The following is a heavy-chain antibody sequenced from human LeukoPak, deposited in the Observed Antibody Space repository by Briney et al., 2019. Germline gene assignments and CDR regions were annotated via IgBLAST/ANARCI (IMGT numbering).Heavy chain of an antibody. V-gene: IGHV3-13*01. D-gene: IGHD2-15*01. CDR1: GFTFSSYD. Sequence: QPGGSLRLSCAASGFTFSSYDMHWVRQATGKGLEWVSAIGTAGDTYYPGSVKGRFTISRENAKNSLYLQMNSLRAGDTAVYYCARAVVPDAFDIWGQGTMVTVSS. J-gene: IGHJ3*02. CDR3: ARAVVPDAFDI. CDR2: IGTAGDT.